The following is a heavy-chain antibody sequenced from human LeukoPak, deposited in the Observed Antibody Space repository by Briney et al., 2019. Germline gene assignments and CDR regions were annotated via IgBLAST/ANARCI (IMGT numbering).Heavy chain of an antibody. J-gene: IGHJ4*02. CDR3: ARDARLHYYFDY. CDR2: IYYSGST. CDR1: GGSISSGDYY. D-gene: IGHD4-11*01. V-gene: IGHV4-30-4*01. Sequence: PSQTLSLTCTVSGGSISSGDYYWSWIRQPPGKGLEWIGYIYYSGSTYYNPSLKSRVTISVDTSKNQFSLKLTSVTAADTAVYYCARDARLHYYFDYWGQGTLVTVSS.